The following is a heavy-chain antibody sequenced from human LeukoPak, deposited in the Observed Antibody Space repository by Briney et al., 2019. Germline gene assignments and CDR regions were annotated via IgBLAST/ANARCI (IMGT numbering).Heavy chain of an antibody. CDR2: INPNSGGT. Sequence: ASVKVSCKASGYTLTDYYIHWVRQAPGQGLEWMGWINPNSGGTIYAQKFQGRVTMTRDTSISTAYMEMSRLRSDDTAVYSCARAPWVGATGDGFDHWGQGTLVTVSS. D-gene: IGHD1-26*01. CDR1: GYTLTDYY. CDR3: ARAPWVGATGDGFDH. J-gene: IGHJ4*02. V-gene: IGHV1-2*02.